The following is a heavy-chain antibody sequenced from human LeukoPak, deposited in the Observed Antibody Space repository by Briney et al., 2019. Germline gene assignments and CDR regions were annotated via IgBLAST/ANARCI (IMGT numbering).Heavy chain of an antibody. J-gene: IGHJ4*02. Sequence: ASVKVSCKASGGTFSSYAINWVRQATGQGLEWMGWMNPNSGNTGYAQKFQGRVTITRNTSISTAYMELSSLRSEDTAVYYCARDQRGVVVAARRFDYWGQGTLVTVSS. V-gene: IGHV1-8*03. CDR1: GGTFSSYA. D-gene: IGHD2-15*01. CDR2: MNPNSGNT. CDR3: ARDQRGVVVAARRFDY.